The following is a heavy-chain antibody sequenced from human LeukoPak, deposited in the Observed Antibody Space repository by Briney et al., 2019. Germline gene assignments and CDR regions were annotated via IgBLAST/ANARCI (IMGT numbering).Heavy chain of an antibody. CDR2: IYYSGST. V-gene: IGHV4-59*01. J-gene: IGHJ3*02. Sequence: SETLSLTCTVSGGSISIYYWSWIRQPPGKGLEWIGYIYYSGSTNYNPSLKSRVTISVDTSKNQFSLKLSSVTAADTDVYYCARAPLGRAGAFDIWGQGTMVTVSS. CDR1: GGSISIYY. CDR3: ARAPLGRAGAFDI.